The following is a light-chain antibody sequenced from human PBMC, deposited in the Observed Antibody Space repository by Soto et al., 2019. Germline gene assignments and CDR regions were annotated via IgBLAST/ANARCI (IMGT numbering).Light chain of an antibody. Sequence: DIQMTQSPSTLSASLGDIVTITCRAIQSISSWLAWYQQKPGKAPKLLIYKASSLESGVPSRFSGSGSGTEFTLTISSLQPDDFATYYCQQYNSYSTWTFGQGTRWIS. V-gene: IGKV1-5*03. CDR2: KAS. CDR1: QSISSW. CDR3: QQYNSYSTWT. J-gene: IGKJ1*01.